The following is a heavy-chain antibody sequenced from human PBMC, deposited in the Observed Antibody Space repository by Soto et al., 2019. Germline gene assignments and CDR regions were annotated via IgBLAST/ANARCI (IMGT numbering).Heavy chain of an antibody. V-gene: IGHV3-15*01. Sequence: EVQLVESGGDLVKPGGSLRLSCAASEFTFTYAWMSWVRQAPGKGLEWVARIKSKTDGGTTDYAAPGKGRFTISRDESKNTLYLQMNSLKTADTDVYYCTSLYYGHWGQGTLVTVSS. CDR2: IKSKTDGGTT. J-gene: IGHJ4*02. D-gene: IGHD3-16*02. CDR3: TSLYYGH. CDR1: EFTFTYAW.